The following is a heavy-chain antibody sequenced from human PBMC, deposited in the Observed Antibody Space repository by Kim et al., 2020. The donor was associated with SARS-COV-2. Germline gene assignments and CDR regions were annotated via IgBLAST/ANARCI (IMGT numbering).Heavy chain of an antibody. CDR1: GFTFSVYS. CDR3: AREDSQAFDI. J-gene: IGHJ3*02. CDR2: ICGDGYI. V-gene: IGHV3-21*01. Sequence: GGSLRLSCAASGFTFSVYSMNWVRQAPGKGLEWVSSICGDGYIYDADSVRGRFTISRDNAKNSLFLQMNSLRAEDTAVYYCAREDSQAFDIWGRGTMVTVSS.